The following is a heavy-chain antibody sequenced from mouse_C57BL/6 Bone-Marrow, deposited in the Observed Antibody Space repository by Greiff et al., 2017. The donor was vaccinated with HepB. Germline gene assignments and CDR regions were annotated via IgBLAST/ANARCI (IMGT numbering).Heavy chain of an antibody. CDR1: GYTFTSYW. J-gene: IGHJ4*01. V-gene: IGHV1-64*01. CDR3: ARGFDYYGSSVYAMDY. D-gene: IGHD1-1*01. Sequence: VQLQQPWAELVKPGASVKLSCKASGYTFTSYWMHWVKQRPGQGLEWIGMIHPNSGSTNYNEKFKSKATLTVDKSSSTAYMQLSSLTSEDSAVYYCARGFDYYGSSVYAMDYWGQGTSVTVSS. CDR2: IHPNSGST.